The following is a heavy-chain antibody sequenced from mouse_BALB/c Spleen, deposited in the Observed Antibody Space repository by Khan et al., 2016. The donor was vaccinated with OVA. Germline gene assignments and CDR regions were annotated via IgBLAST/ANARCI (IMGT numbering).Heavy chain of an antibody. CDR2: INPSNGYT. Sequence: QVHVKQSGAELARPGASVKMSCKASGYTFTSYMIHWIKLRPGQGLEWIGYINPSNGYTNYNQKFKDKATLTADKSSTPAYMQLSSLTSDDAAVYCCVRDGAYHRNDGWFAYWGQGTLVTVSA. CDR3: VRDGAYHRNDGWFAY. D-gene: IGHD2-14*01. CDR1: GYTFTSYM. J-gene: IGHJ3*01. V-gene: IGHV1-4*01.